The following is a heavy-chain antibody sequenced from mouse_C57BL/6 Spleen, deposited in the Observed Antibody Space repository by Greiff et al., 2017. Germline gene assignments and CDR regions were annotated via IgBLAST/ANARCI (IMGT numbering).Heavy chain of an antibody. V-gene: IGHV1-15*01. Sequence: QVQLQESGAELVRPGASVTLSCKASGYTFTDYEMNWVKQTPVHGLEWIGAIVPETGGTAYNQKFKGKATLTADKSSSTAYMELRSLTSEDSAVYYGTSDYGSPSWFAYWGQGTMVTVSA. CDR3: TSDYGSPSWFAY. D-gene: IGHD1-1*01. J-gene: IGHJ3*01. CDR1: GYTFTDYE. CDR2: IVPETGGT.